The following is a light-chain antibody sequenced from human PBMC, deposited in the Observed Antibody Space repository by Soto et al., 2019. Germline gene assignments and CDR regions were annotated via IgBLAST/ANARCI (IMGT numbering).Light chain of an antibody. CDR3: QQRSNWPLT. J-gene: IGKJ4*01. V-gene: IGKV3-11*01. CDR2: DAS. Sequence: EIVLTQSPATLSLSPGERATLSCMASQSVSSYLAWYQQKPGQAPRLLIYDASNRATGIPARFSGSGSGTDFTLNISSLEPEDFAVYYWQQRSNWPLTFGGGTKVEIK. CDR1: QSVSSY.